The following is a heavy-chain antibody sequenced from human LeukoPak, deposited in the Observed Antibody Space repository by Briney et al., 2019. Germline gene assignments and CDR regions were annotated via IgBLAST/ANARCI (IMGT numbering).Heavy chain of an antibody. CDR3: ARGGLYTNIYWYSDL. D-gene: IGHD2-8*01. CDR2: ISSSGSTK. CDR1: IFSCSSYD. V-gene: IGHV3-48*03. J-gene: IGHJ2*01. Sequence: PGGSLRLSCGASIFSCSSYDMNLVRQAPGKGLEWVSYISSSGSTKYYADSVKGRFTVSRDNAKNTLYLQMNSLRAEDTAVYYCARGGLYTNIYWYSDLGSRGTLVTVSS.